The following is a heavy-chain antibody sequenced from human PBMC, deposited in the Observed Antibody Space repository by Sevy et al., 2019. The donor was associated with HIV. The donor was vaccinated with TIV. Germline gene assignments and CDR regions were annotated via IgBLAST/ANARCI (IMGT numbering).Heavy chain of an antibody. D-gene: IGHD6-6*01. CDR2: INPSGGST. J-gene: IGHJ5*02. CDR3: AREGSSTTKNNWFDP. V-gene: IGHV1-46*03. Sequence: ASVKVSCKASGYTFTSYYMHWVRQAPGQGLEWMGIINPSGGSTTYAQKFQGRVTMIRDTSTSTVYMELSSLRSEDTAVYYCAREGSSTTKNNWFDPWGQGTLVTVSS. CDR1: GYTFTSYY.